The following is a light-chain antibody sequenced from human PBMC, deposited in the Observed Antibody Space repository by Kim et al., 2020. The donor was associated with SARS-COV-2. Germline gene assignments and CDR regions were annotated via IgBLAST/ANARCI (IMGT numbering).Light chain of an antibody. V-gene: IGKV3-20*01. CDR3: QQYGTSPTWT. Sequence: DTVLTQSPGTLSLSPGERATLSCRASQTVSSNSLAWYQQKPGQAPRLLIYGASTRATGIPDRFSGSGSGTDFTLTISRLEPEDFAVYYCQQYGTSPTWTFGQGTKLEI. CDR1: QTVSSNS. J-gene: IGKJ1*01. CDR2: GAS.